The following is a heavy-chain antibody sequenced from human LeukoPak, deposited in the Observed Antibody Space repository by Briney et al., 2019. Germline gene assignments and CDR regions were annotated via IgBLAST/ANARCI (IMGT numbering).Heavy chain of an antibody. Sequence: GGSLRLSCAASGFTFSSYAMSWVRQAPGKGLEWVSAISGSGGSTYYADPVKGRFTISRDNSKNTLYLQMNSLRAEDTAVYYCAKILRYFDWPALDYWGQGTLVTVSS. CDR3: AKILRYFDWPALDY. CDR2: ISGSGGST. J-gene: IGHJ4*02. CDR1: GFTFSSYA. D-gene: IGHD3-9*01. V-gene: IGHV3-23*01.